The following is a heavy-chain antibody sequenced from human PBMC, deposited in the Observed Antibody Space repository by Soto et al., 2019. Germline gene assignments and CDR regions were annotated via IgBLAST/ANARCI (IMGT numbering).Heavy chain of an antibody. D-gene: IGHD3-16*01. CDR3: ARVRNQWGEDDAFDI. CDR1: GGTFSSYS. CDR2: IIHIVGTA. Sequence: QVQLVQSGAEVKKPGSSVKVSCKASGGTFSSYSISWVRQAPGQGLEWMGGIIHIVGTANYAQKFQGRVTITADNSTSTAYMEQSRLRSEDTDVYYCARVRNQWGEDDAFDIWGQVTMVTVAS. J-gene: IGHJ3*02. V-gene: IGHV1-69*06.